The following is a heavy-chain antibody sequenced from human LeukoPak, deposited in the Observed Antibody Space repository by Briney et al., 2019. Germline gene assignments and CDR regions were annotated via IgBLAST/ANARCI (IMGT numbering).Heavy chain of an antibody. Sequence: KPSGTLSLSCIVSGGSISNNNFYWGWIPPPPGKGLVWVCSIYFSGNTYYNPSLKSRVTMSVDTSKDQFSLNLSFVAAADTAVYYCARHASGSYNNFQHWGQGTLVTVSS. J-gene: IGHJ1*01. D-gene: IGHD1-26*01. CDR1: GGSISNNNFY. CDR2: IYFSGNT. CDR3: ARHASGSYNNFQH. V-gene: IGHV4-39*01.